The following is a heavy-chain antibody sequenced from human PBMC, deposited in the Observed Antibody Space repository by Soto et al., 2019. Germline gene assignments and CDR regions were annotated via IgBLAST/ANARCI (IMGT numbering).Heavy chain of an antibody. J-gene: IGHJ5*02. Sequence: ASVKVSCKASGYSFTGYYIYWVRQAPGQGLDWMGWINPNSGVTTYAQKFQGRVTMTRDTSISTAYMELNRLTSNDTAVYYCAEDRVGIAARRYWFDPWGQGTLVTVSS. CDR2: INPNSGVT. CDR3: AEDRVGIAARRYWFDP. CDR1: GYSFTGYY. V-gene: IGHV1-2*02. D-gene: IGHD6-6*01.